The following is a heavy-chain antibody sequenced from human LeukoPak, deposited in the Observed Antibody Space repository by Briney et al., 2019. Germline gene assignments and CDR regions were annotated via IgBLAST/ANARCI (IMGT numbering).Heavy chain of an antibody. V-gene: IGHV3-74*01. CDR2: INSDGSST. CDR3: AREEDYGDYFAERDFDY. J-gene: IGHJ4*02. CDR1: GFTFSSYW. Sequence: GGSLRLSCAASGFTFSSYWMHWVRQAPGKGLVWVSRINSDGSSTSYADSVKGRFTISRDNAKNTLYLQMNSLRAEDTAVYYCAREEDYGDYFAERDFDYWGQGTLVTVSS. D-gene: IGHD4-17*01.